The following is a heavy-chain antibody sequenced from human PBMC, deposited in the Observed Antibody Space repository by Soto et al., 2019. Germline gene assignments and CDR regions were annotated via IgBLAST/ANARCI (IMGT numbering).Heavy chain of an antibody. CDR1: GFTFSSYG. CDR3: AKLEGAEWLRFDYYYYYGMDV. J-gene: IGHJ6*02. Sequence: QPGGSLRLSCAASGFTFSSYGMHWVRQAPGKGLEWVAVISYDGSNKYYADSVKGRFTISRDNSKNTLYLQMNSLRAEDTAVYYCAKLEGAEWLRFDYYYYYGMDVWGQGTTVTVSS. D-gene: IGHD5-12*01. CDR2: ISYDGSNK. V-gene: IGHV3-30*18.